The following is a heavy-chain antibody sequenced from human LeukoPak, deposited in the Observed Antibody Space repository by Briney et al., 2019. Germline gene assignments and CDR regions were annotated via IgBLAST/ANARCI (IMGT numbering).Heavy chain of an antibody. CDR3: ARGVTVTKEYYYYGMEA. V-gene: IGHV3-7*01. Sequence: QPGGSLRLSCAASGFTFSSYWMSWVRQAPGKGLEWVANIKQDGSEKYHVDSVKGRFTISRDNAKNSLYLQMNSLRAEDTAVYYCARGVTVTKEYYYYGMEAWGQGTTVTVYS. J-gene: IGHJ6*02. CDR2: IKQDGSEK. CDR1: GFTFSSYW. D-gene: IGHD4-17*01.